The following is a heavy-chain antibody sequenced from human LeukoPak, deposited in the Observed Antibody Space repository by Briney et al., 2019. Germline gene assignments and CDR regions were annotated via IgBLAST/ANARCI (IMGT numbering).Heavy chain of an antibody. Sequence: SQTLSLTCAVSGGSISSGGYSWSWIRQPPGKGLEWIGYIYHSGSTNYNPSLKSRVTISVDTSKNQFSLKLSSVTAADTAVYYCARGKSIGPRLANWFDPWGQGTLVTVSS. CDR3: ARGKSIGPRLANWFDP. J-gene: IGHJ5*02. CDR1: GGSISSGGYS. CDR2: IYHSGST. D-gene: IGHD2-21*01. V-gene: IGHV4-30-2*02.